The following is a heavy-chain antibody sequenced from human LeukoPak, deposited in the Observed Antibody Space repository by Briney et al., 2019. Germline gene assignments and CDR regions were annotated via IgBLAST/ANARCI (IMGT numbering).Heavy chain of an antibody. CDR1: EFTFGDYY. D-gene: IGHD5-18*01. Sequence: GGSLRLSCAASEFTFGDYYMNWIRQAPGKGLEWVSYISSTTTIIYYADSVKGRFTISRDNAKNSLYLQMNSLRVDDTAVYYCAGEKLSPRTEAFDIWGQGTMVTVSS. V-gene: IGHV3-11*01. CDR3: AGEKLSPRTEAFDI. CDR2: ISSTTTII. J-gene: IGHJ3*02.